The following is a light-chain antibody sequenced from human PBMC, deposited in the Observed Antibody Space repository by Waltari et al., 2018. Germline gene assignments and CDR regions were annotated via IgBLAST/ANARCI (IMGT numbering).Light chain of an antibody. CDR1: QSVSSSY. Sequence: ELVLTQSPGTLSLSPGERGTLSCRASQSVSSSYLAWYQQKPGQAPRLLIYGASSRVTGIPDRFSGSGSGADFTLTISRLEPEDFAVYYCQQYGSSPTFGGGTKVEIK. V-gene: IGKV3-20*01. CDR3: QQYGSSPT. J-gene: IGKJ4*01. CDR2: GAS.